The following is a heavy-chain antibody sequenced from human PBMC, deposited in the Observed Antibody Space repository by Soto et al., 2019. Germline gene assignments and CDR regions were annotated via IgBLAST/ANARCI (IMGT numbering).Heavy chain of an antibody. D-gene: IGHD1-1*01. CDR1: GFTFSSYA. CDR3: ARPFPDNTYYYYGMDV. V-gene: IGHV3-23*01. CDR2: ISRSGDTT. J-gene: IGHJ6*02. Sequence: GGSLRLSCAASGFTFSSYAMSWVRQAPGKGLEWVSTISRSGDTTYYADSVKGRFTVSRDNSKNALYLQLNSLRAEDTAVYYCARPFPDNTYYYYGMDVWGQGTTVTVSS.